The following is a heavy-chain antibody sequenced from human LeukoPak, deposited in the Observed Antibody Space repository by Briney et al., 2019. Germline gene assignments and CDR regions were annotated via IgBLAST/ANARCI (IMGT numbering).Heavy chain of an antibody. D-gene: IGHD1-26*01. CDR1: GYTFTSYG. J-gene: IGHJ6*02. V-gene: IGHV1-18*01. Sequence: GASVKVSCKASGYTFTSYGISWVRQAPGQGLEWMGWISAYNGNTNYAQKLQGRVTMTTDTSTSTAYMELRSLRSDDTAVYYCARQPLGGSYYYYGMDVWGQGTTVTLSS. CDR2: ISAYNGNT. CDR3: ARQPLGGSYYYYGMDV.